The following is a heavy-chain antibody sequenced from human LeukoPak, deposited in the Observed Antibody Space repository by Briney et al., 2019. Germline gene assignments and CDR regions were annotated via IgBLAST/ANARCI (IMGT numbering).Heavy chain of an antibody. CDR2: INAGYGNA. CDR3: ARGLYYYDSGTYYFDY. V-gene: IGHV1-3*01. Sequence: GASVKVSCKASGYTFTSYAMHWVRQAPGQRLEWMGWINAGYGNAEYSQRFQGRVTTTKDTSASTAYMELSSLRSEDTAVYYCARGLYYYDSGTYYFDYWGQGTLVTVSS. J-gene: IGHJ4*02. CDR1: GYTFTSYA. D-gene: IGHD3-22*01.